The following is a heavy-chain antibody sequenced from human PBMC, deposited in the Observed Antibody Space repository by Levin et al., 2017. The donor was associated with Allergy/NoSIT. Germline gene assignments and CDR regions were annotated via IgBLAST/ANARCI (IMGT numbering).Heavy chain of an antibody. CDR3: ARAGYTSGWFREKP. CDR2: ISAINGYT. CDR1: GYTFTNYG. J-gene: IGHJ5*02. Sequence: PRASVKVSCKASGYTFTNYGISWVRQAPGQGLEWMGRISAINGYTNYAQKFQGRVTMTTDTSTSTAYMELRSLRSDDTAVYYCARAGYTSGWFREKPWGQGTLVTVSS. V-gene: IGHV1-18*01. D-gene: IGHD6-19*01.